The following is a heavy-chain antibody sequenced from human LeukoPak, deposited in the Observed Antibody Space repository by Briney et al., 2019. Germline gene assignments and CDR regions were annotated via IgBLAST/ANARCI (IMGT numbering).Heavy chain of an antibody. J-gene: IGHJ4*02. V-gene: IGHV3-7*01. Sequence: GGSLILSCADSGFTFSTSWMAWVRQAPGKGLEWVANIKEDGSAKNNVGPVKGRFAVSRDNANKSGYLEMNRLRAEDTAVYYCARDRAYNRFDNWGEGTLGTVSS. CDR1: GFTFSTSW. CDR3: ARDRAYNRFDN. D-gene: IGHD5-24*01. CDR2: IKEDGSAK.